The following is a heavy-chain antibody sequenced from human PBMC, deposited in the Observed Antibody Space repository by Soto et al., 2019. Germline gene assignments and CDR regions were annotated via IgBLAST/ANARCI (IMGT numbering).Heavy chain of an antibody. CDR1: GGTFSSYA. D-gene: IGHD2-2*01. CDR3: ARDMPPIVVVPAAMMGMDV. CDR2: IIPIFGTA. Sequence: QVQLVQSGAEVKKPGSSVKVSCKASGGTFSSYAISWVRQAPGQGLEWMGVIIPIFGTANYAQKFQGRVTITADESTSTAYMELSSLRSEDTAVYYCARDMPPIVVVPAAMMGMDVWGQGTTVTVSS. V-gene: IGHV1-69*01. J-gene: IGHJ6*02.